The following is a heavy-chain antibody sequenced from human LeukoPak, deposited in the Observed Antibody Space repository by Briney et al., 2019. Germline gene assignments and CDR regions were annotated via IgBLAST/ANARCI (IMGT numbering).Heavy chain of an antibody. CDR1: GFTFSIYG. J-gene: IGHJ4*02. Sequence: GGSLRLSCAASGFTFSIYGMHWVRQAPGKGLEWVAVISYDGSNKYYADSVKGRFTISRDNSKNTLYLQMNSLRAEDTAVYYCAKGKYYYDSSGYRYYWGQGTLVTVSS. D-gene: IGHD3-22*01. CDR3: AKGKYYYDSSGYRYY. V-gene: IGHV3-30*18. CDR2: ISYDGSNK.